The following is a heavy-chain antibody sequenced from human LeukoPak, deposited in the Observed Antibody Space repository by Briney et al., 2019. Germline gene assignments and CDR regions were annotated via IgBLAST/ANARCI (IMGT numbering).Heavy chain of an antibody. D-gene: IGHD6-13*01. CDR1: GFTVSSNY. V-gene: IGHV3-23*01. CDR2: ISGSGGST. CDR3: AKPGYSSNSGFDY. J-gene: IGHJ4*02. Sequence: GGSLRLSCAASGFTVSSNYMSWVRQAPGKGLEWVSVISGSGGSTYYANSVKGRFTISRDNSKNTLYLQMNSLRAEDTAVYYCAKPGYSSNSGFDYWGQGTLVTVSS.